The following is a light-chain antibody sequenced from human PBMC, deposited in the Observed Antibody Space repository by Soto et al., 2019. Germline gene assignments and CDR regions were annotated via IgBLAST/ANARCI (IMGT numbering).Light chain of an antibody. J-gene: IGLJ1*01. CDR3: CSYAGSSTFV. Sequence: QSVLTQPASVSGSPGQSITIPCTGTSSDVGNYDLVSWYQRQPGKAPKVMIHEVNKRPSGVSRRFSGSKSGSTASLTISGLQAEDEADYYCCSYAGSSTFVFGTGNKLTVL. V-gene: IGLV2-23*02. CDR1: SSDVGNYDL. CDR2: EVN.